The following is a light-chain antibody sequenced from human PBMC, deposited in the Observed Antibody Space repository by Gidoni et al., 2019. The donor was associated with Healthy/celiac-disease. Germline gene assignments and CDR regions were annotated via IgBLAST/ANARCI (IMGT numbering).Light chain of an antibody. CDR3: CSYAGSSTYV. V-gene: IGLV2-23*01. CDR2: EGS. Sequence: LTQPASVSGSPGQSITISCTGTSSDVGSYNLVSWYQQHPGKAPKLMIYEGSKRPSGVSNRFSGSKSGNTASLTISGLQAEDEADYYCCSYAGSSTYVFGTGTKVTVL. J-gene: IGLJ1*01. CDR1: SSDVGSYNL.